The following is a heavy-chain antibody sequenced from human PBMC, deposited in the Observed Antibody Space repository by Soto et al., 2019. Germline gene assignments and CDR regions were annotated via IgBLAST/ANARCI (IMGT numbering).Heavy chain of an antibody. CDR2: IRGEAYGGAT. V-gene: IGHV3-49*03. CDR3: TRKAYTSGWYFDY. Sequence: GGSLRLSCTASGFTFSPYAVSWFRQAPGKGLEWVGFIRGEAYGGATEYAASVKGRFTIPRDDSKSIAYLQMNSLETEDTAVYYFTRKAYTSGWYFDYWGRGTLVTVSS. CDR1: GFTFSPYA. D-gene: IGHD6-19*01. J-gene: IGHJ4*02.